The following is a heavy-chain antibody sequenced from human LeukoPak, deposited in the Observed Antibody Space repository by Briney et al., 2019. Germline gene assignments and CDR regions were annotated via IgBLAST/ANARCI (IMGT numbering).Heavy chain of an antibody. J-gene: IGHJ3*02. CDR2: IYYTGT. D-gene: IGHD1-26*01. CDR3: ARRSTAELGDSFDI. Sequence: SETLSLTCTGSGGSISSSSYYWGWIRQPPGKGLEWIGSIYYTGTFYNPSLNSRVTISVDTSKNQFSLKMKSVTAADTAVYYCARRSTAELGDSFDIWVQGTMVTVSS. CDR1: GGSISSSSYY. V-gene: IGHV4-39*01.